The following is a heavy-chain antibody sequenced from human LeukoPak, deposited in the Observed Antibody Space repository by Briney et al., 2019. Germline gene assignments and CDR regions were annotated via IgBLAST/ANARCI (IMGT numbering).Heavy chain of an antibody. V-gene: IGHV1-24*01. D-gene: IGHD2-2*01. CDR1: GYTLTELS. CDR3: ATPRRDQLLLGLDY. CDR2: FDPEDGET. Sequence: GASVKVSCKVSGYTLTELSMHWVRQAPGKGLEWIGGFDPEDGETIYAQKFQGRVIMTEDTSTDTAYMELSSLRSEDTAVYYCATPRRDQLLLGLDYWGQGTLVTVSS. J-gene: IGHJ4*02.